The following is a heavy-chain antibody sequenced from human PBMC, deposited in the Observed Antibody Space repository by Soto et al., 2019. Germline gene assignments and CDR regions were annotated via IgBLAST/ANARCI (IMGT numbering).Heavy chain of an antibody. CDR3: AKDRPHYDFWSGYSNSLFDY. CDR1: GFTFSSYA. CDR2: ISGSGGST. Sequence: GGSLRLSCAASGFTFSSYAMSWVRQAPGKGLEWVSAISGSGGSTYYADSVKGRFTISRDNSKNTLYLQMNSLRAEDTAVYYCAKDRPHYDFWSGYSNSLFDYWGQGTLVTVSS. V-gene: IGHV3-23*01. D-gene: IGHD3-3*01. J-gene: IGHJ4*02.